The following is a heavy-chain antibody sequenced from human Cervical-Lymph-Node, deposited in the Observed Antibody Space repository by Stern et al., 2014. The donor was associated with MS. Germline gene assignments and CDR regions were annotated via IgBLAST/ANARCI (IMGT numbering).Heavy chain of an antibody. J-gene: IGHJ4*02. CDR2: INPSGGRT. D-gene: IGHD6-13*01. CDR1: GYSFTSYY. V-gene: IGHV1-46*01. CDR3: ARDGMTAATYYFDF. Sequence: VQLVESGAEVKKPGASVKVSCKASGYSFTSYYMHWVRQAPGKGLEWMGIINPSGGRTNCAQKFQDRVTMTRDTSTSTVYMEMSSLRSEDTALYYCARDGMTAATYYFDFWGQGTVVTVSS.